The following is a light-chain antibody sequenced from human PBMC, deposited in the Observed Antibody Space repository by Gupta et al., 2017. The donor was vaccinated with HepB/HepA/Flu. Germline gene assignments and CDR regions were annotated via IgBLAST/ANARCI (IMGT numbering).Light chain of an antibody. V-gene: IGLV3-21*01. CDR1: NIGRKS. Sequence: SYVLTQPPSASLAPEQTPSITCGGNNIGRKSVHWYQLKSGQAPVVVIYYDSDRPSGIPERFCGSNSGNTATLTIXRXEAGDEXDYYGQVWDSSSEHDIFGTGTKVT. CDR3: QVWDSSSEHDI. CDR2: YDS. J-gene: IGLJ1*01.